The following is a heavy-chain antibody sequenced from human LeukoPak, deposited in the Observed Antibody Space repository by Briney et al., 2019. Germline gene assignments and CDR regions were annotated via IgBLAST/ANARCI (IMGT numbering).Heavy chain of an antibody. CDR2: INPNSGGT. J-gene: IGHJ6*02. Sequence: ASVKVSCKASGYTFTSYYMHWVRQAPGQGLEWMGWINPNSGGTNYAQKFQGWVTMTRDTSISTAYMELSRLRSDDTAVYYCARGEVTTDFYYYGMDVWGQGTTVTVSS. CDR1: GYTFTSYY. CDR3: ARGEVTTDFYYYGMDV. D-gene: IGHD4-17*01. V-gene: IGHV1-2*04.